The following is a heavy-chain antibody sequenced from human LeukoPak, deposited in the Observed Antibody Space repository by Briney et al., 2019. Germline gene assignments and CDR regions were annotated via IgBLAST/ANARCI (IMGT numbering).Heavy chain of an antibody. D-gene: IGHD1-7*01. J-gene: IGHJ5*02. CDR2: IYTSGST. CDR3: ARGYNWNYAWFDP. CDR1: GGSISSYY. Sequence: SETLSLTCTVSGGSISSYYWSWIRQPAGQGLEWIGRIYTSGSTNYNPSLKSRVTISVDKSKSQFSLKLSSVTAADTAVYYCARGYNWNYAWFDPWGQGTLVTVSS. V-gene: IGHV4-4*07.